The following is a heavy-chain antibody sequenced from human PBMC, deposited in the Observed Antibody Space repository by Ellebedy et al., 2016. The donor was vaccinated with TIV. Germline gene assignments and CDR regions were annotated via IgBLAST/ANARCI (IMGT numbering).Heavy chain of an antibody. J-gene: IGHJ4*02. CDR1: GDSISSYY. D-gene: IGHD3-3*01. CDR3: ARGQSPIPFYYFDY. Sequence: MPSETLSLTCTVSGDSISSYYWSRIRQTPGKGLEWIGYICCQGSTTSNPSLKSRVTISVDTSKSQFSLKLSSVTAADTAVYYCARGQSPIPFYYFDYWGQGILVTVSS. CDR2: ICCQGST. V-gene: IGHV4-59*01.